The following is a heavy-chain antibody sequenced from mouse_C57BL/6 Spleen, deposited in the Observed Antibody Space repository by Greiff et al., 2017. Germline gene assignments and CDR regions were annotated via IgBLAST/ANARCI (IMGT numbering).Heavy chain of an antibody. Sequence: VQLKESGGDLVKPGGSLKLSCAASGFTFSSYGMSWVRQTPDKRLEWVATISSGGSYTYYPDSVKGRFTISRDNAKNTLYLQMSSLKSEDTAMYYCARPLYYDYDDGYFDVWGTGTTVTVSA. CDR2: ISSGGSYT. V-gene: IGHV5-6*01. CDR1: GFTFSSYG. J-gene: IGHJ1*03. CDR3: ARPLYYDYDDGYFDV. D-gene: IGHD2-4*01.